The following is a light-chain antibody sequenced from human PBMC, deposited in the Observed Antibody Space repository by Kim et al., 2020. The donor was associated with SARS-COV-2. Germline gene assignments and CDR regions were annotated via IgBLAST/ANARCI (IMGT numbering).Light chain of an antibody. V-gene: IGKV3-15*01. CDR2: DAS. J-gene: IGKJ3*01. Sequence: VWPGQNATLPGRASQSLNNKGAWYQQKPGQAPRLLNQDASTRATGIPARFSGSGSGTDFTITISSLQSEDVAVYYCQHYRKWAFTFGPGTKVDIK. CDR1: QSLNNK. CDR3: QHYRKWAFT.